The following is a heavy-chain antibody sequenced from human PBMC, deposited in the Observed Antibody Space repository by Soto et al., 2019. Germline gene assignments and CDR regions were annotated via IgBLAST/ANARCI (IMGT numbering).Heavy chain of an antibody. CDR3: ARHRGYGSRSYIDY. Sequence: GDSLKISCKVSGYSFTNYWISWVHQMPGKGLEWMGRIDPSDSYINYSPSFQGHVTISADKSTNTAFLQWSSLKASDTAIYYCARHRGYGSRSYIDYWGQGTLVTVSS. J-gene: IGHJ4*02. V-gene: IGHV5-10-1*01. CDR1: GYSFTNYW. D-gene: IGHD3-10*01. CDR2: IDPSDSYI.